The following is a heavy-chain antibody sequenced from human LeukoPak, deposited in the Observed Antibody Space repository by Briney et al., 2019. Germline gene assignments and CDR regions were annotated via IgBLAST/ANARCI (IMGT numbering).Heavy chain of an antibody. J-gene: IGHJ6*03. Sequence: PSETLSLTCTVSGGSISSYYWSWIRQPPGKGLEWIGYIYYSGSTNYNPSLKSRVTISIDTSKNQFSLKLSSVTAADTAVYYCARVEEGYGSGRRENYYYYYMDVWGKGTTVTVSS. CDR3: ARVEEGYGSGRRENYYYYYMDV. CDR2: IYYSGST. V-gene: IGHV4-59*01. CDR1: GGSISSYY. D-gene: IGHD3-10*01.